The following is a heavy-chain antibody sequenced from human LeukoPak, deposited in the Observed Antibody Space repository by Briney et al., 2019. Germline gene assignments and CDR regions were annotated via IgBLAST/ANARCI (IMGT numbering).Heavy chain of an antibody. V-gene: IGHV4-34*01. CDR3: AREGSSSWSYYFDY. CDR2: INHSGST. J-gene: IGHJ4*02. CDR1: GGSFSGYY. Sequence: SETLSLTCAVYGGSFSGYYWSWIRQPPGKGLEWIGEINHSGSTNYNPSLKSRVTISVDTSKNQFSLKLSSVTAADTAVYYCAREGSSSWSYYFDYWGQGTLVTVSS. D-gene: IGHD6-13*01.